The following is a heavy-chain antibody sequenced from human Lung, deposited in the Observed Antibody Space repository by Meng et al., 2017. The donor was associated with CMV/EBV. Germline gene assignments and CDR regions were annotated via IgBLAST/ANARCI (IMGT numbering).Heavy chain of an antibody. CDR3: ARDGGKYCSSTSCKSKYYYYGMDV. CDR1: GDSISSSSYY. J-gene: IGHJ6*02. D-gene: IGHD2-2*01. CDR2: IYYSGST. V-gene: IGHV4-39*07. Sequence: SXTXSLXCTVSGDSISSSSYYXGWIRQPPGKGLEWIGSIYYSGSTYYNPSLKSRVTISVDTSKNQFSLKLSSVTAADTAVYYCARDGGKYCSSTSCKSKYYYYGMDVWXQGTTVTVSS.